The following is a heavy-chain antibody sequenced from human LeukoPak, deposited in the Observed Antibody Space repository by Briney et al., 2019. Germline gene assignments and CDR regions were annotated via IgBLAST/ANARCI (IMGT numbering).Heavy chain of an antibody. V-gene: IGHV3-23*01. Sequence: GGSLRLSCAASGFIFSSYGMSWVRQAPGKGLEWVSSISGSGGSTYYADSVKGRFTISRDNSKNTLYLQMNSLRAEDTAVYYCARDLGQYYDTSDNWFDPWGQGTLVTVSS. CDR2: ISGSGGST. CDR1: GFIFSSYG. D-gene: IGHD3-22*01. J-gene: IGHJ5*02. CDR3: ARDLGQYYDTSDNWFDP.